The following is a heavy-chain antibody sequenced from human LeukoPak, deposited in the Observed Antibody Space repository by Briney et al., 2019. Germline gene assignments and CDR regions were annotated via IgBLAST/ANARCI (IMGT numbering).Heavy chain of an antibody. CDR1: GFTVSSNY. D-gene: IGHD5-18*01. V-gene: IGHV3-53*01. CDR2: IYSGGTT. CDR3: ASVVDTVMGIDY. J-gene: IGHJ4*02. Sequence: GGSLRLSCAASGFTVSSNYMSWVRQAPGKGLEWVSVIYSGGTTYYADSVKGRFTISRDNSKNTVYIQMNSLRAEDTAVYYCASVVDTVMGIDYWGQGTLVTVSS.